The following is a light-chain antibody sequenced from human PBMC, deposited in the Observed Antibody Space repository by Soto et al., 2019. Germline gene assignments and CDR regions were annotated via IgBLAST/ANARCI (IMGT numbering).Light chain of an antibody. CDR2: GAS. CDR1: QSVRSN. CDR3: QQYQNLWT. J-gene: IGKJ1*01. V-gene: IGKV3-15*01. Sequence: EIVLTQSPGPLSVFPWDRLDLXCRASQSVRSNLAWYQQKPGQAPRLVIYGASTRATGVPARFSGSGFETEFTLTISSLQSEDFALYYCQQYQNLWTFGQGTKVDIK.